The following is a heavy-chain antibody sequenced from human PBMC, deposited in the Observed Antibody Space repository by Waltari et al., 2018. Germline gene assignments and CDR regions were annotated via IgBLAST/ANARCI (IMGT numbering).Heavy chain of an antibody. Sequence: EVQLVVSGGGLVQPGGSLRLSCSGSGFTFTNHWMSWVRQAPGKGPEWVASIKQDGSEKYYVDSMKGRFTISRDNAKNSLSLQMDSLRAEDTAVYFCARGVTTVEYWGQGTLVTVSS. J-gene: IGHJ4*02. CDR3: ARGVTTVEY. V-gene: IGHV3-7*04. CDR1: GFTFTNHW. CDR2: IKQDGSEK. D-gene: IGHD2-21*02.